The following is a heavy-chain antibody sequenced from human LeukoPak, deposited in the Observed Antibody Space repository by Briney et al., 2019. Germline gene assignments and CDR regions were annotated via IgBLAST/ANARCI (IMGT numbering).Heavy chain of an antibody. CDR1: GGSISSYY. V-gene: IGHV4-59*08. CDR3: ARQSRGIAVAGLDY. D-gene: IGHD6-19*01. Sequence: AETLSLTCIVSGGSISSYYWTWIRQPPGKGLEWIGYIYYNGSTNYNPSLKSRVTISVDTSKNQFSLKLNSVTAADTAVYYCARQSRGIAVAGLDYWGQGILVTVSS. CDR2: IYYNGST. J-gene: IGHJ4*02.